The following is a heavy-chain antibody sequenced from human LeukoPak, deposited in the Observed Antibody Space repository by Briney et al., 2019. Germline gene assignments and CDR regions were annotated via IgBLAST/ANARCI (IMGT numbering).Heavy chain of an antibody. D-gene: IGHD3-16*02. Sequence: GGSLRLSCAASGFTFSSYAMHWVRQAPGKGLEWVAVISYDGSNKYYADSVKGRFTISRDNSKNTPYLQMNSLRAEDTAVYYCTTDYYDYVWGSYRPDYWGQGTLVTVSS. V-gene: IGHV3-30*04. J-gene: IGHJ4*02. CDR1: GFTFSSYA. CDR2: ISYDGSNK. CDR3: TTDYYDYVWGSYRPDY.